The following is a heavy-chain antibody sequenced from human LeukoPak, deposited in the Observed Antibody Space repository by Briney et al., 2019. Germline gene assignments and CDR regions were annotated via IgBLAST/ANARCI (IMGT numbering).Heavy chain of an antibody. J-gene: IGHJ4*02. D-gene: IGHD6-25*01. CDR3: ARHHQRRGFDY. CDR2: ISSSSSYT. Sequence: PGGSLRLSCAASGFTFSDYYMSWIRQAPGKRLEWVSYISSSSSYTNYADSVKGRFTISRDNAKNSLYLQVNSLRVEDTAVYYCARHHQRRGFDYWGQGTLVTVSS. CDR1: GFTFSDYY. V-gene: IGHV3-11*03.